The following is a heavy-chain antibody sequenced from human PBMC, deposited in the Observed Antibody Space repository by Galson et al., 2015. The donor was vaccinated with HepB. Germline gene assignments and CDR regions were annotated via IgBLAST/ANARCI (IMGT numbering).Heavy chain of an antibody. CDR2: IWYDGSNK. J-gene: IGHJ4*02. V-gene: IGHV3-33*08. CDR3: ARGAWERDGYNPTTY. D-gene: IGHD5-24*01. Sequence: SLRLSCAASGFTFSSYGMHWVRQAPGKGLEWVAVIWYDGSNKYYADSVEGRFTISRDNSKNTLYLQMNSLRAEDTAVYYCARGAWERDGYNPTTYWGQGTLVTVSS. CDR1: GFTFSSYG.